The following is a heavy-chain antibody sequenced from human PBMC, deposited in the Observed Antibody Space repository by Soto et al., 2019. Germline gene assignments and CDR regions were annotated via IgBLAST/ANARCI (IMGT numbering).Heavy chain of an antibody. CDR3: AKETTVVTTNWYFDL. V-gene: IGHV3-30*18. CDR1: GFTFSSYG. CDR2: ISYDGSNK. Sequence: QVQLVESGGGVVQPGRSLRLSCAASGFTFSSYGMHWVRQAPGKGLEWVAVISYDGSNKYYADSVKGRFTISRDNSKNTRYLQMNSLRAEDTAVYYCAKETTVVTTNWYFDLWGRGTLVTVSS. J-gene: IGHJ2*01. D-gene: IGHD4-17*01.